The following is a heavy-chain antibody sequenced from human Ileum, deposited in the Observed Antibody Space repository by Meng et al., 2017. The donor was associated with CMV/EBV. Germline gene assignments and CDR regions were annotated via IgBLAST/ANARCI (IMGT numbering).Heavy chain of an antibody. D-gene: IGHD2-15*01. V-gene: IGHV2-5*02. CDR3: AHTYCGGGSCYGFNY. CDR2: ICWDNDK. J-gene: IGHJ4*02. CDR1: FSLNTSGVG. Sequence: FSLNTSGVGVGWIRQASGEALEWLALICWDNDKRFSPSLNSRITITKDTSKNQVVLTMTQMDPVDTATYYCAHTYCGGGSCYGFNYWGQGTLVTVSS.